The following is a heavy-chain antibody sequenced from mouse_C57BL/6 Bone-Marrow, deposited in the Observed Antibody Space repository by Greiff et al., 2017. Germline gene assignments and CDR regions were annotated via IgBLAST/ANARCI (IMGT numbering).Heavy chain of an antibody. CDR1: GYTFTDSY. CDR3: AREDYPLHY. J-gene: IGHJ2*01. D-gene: IGHD2-4*01. CDR2: INPYNGGT. V-gene: IGHV1-19*01. Sequence: VQLQQSGPVLVKPGASVKMSCKASGYTFTDSYMNWVKQSPGKSLEWIGVINPYNGGTSYNQKFKGKATLTVDKSSSTAYMELNSLTSADSAVYYCAREDYPLHYWGQGTTRTVSS.